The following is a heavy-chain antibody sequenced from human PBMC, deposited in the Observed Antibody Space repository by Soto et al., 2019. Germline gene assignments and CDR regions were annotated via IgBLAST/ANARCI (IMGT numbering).Heavy chain of an antibody. Sequence: SETLSLTCTVSGGSISSYYWSWIRQPPGKGLEWIGYIYYSGSTNYNPSLKSRVTISVDTSKNQFSLKLSSVTAADTAVYYCATLPKYIYGYANYGMDVWGQGTTVTVSS. V-gene: IGHV4-59*01. J-gene: IGHJ6*02. CDR2: IYYSGST. CDR1: GGSISSYY. CDR3: ATLPKYIYGYANYGMDV. D-gene: IGHD5-18*01.